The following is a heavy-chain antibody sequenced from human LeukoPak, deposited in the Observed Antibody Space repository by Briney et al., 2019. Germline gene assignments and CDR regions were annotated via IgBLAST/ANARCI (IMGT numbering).Heavy chain of an antibody. CDR2: MNPNSGNT. J-gene: IGHJ4*02. Sequence: ASVKVSCKASGYTFTSYGISWVRQATGQGLEWMGWMNPNSGNTGYAQKFQGRVTMTRNTSISTAYMELSRLRSDDTAVYYCARGHFSGGDLQIDYWGQGTLVTVSS. D-gene: IGHD2-21*02. V-gene: IGHV1-8*02. CDR1: GYTFTSYG. CDR3: ARGHFSGGDLQIDY.